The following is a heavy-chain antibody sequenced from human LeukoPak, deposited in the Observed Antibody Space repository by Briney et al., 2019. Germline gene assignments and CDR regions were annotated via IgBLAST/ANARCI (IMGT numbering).Heavy chain of an antibody. CDR1: GFTFSSYA. J-gene: IGHJ4*02. CDR2: ISGSGGST. Sequence: GGSLRLSCAASGFTFSSYAMSWVRQAPGKGLEWVSAISGSGGSTYYADSVKGRFTISRDNSKNTLYLQMNSLRAEDTAVYYCAKAGALIVAAGKYYWGQGTLVTVSS. D-gene: IGHD6-13*01. V-gene: IGHV3-23*01. CDR3: AKAGALIVAAGKYY.